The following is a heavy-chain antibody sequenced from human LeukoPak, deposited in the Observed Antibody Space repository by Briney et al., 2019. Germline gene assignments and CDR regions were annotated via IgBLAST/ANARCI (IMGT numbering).Heavy chain of an antibody. CDR3: ASSDSSGYLHAFDI. Sequence: SETLSLTCTVSGRSISSSSYYWGWIRQPPGKGLEWIGSIYYSGSTYYNPSLKSRVTISVDTSKNQFSLKLSSVTAADTAVYYCASSDSSGYLHAFDIWGQGTMVTVSS. J-gene: IGHJ3*02. D-gene: IGHD3-22*01. CDR1: GRSISSSSYY. V-gene: IGHV4-39*01. CDR2: IYYSGST.